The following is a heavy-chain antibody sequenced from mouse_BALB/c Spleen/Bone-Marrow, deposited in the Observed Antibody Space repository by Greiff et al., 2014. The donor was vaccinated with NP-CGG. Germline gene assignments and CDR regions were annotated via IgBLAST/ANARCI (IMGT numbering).Heavy chain of an antibody. V-gene: IGHV1-7*01. J-gene: IGHJ3*01. CDR3: VCGIYYLAY. CDR2: INPSTGYT. D-gene: IGHD1-1*02. CDR1: GYTFTRYW. Sequence: QVQLKESGAELAKPGASVKMSCKASGYTFTRYWMHWVKQRPGQGLEWIGYINPSTGYTEYNQKFKDKATLTADKSFSTAYMQLGSLTSEDSAVYYGVCGIYYLAYWGQGTLVTVSA.